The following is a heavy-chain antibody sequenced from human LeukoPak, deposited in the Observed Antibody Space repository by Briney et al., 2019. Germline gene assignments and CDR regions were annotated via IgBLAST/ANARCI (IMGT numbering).Heavy chain of an antibody. CDR1: GYTFTGYY. D-gene: IGHD6-19*01. J-gene: IGHJ4*02. CDR2: INPNSGGT. V-gene: IGHV1-2*02. CDR3: ARPYSSGWYYFDY. Sequence: GASVKVSCKASGYTFTGYYMHWVRQAPGQGLEWMGWINPNSGGTNYAQKFQGRVTMTRDTSISTAYTELSRLRSDDTAVYYCARPYSSGWYYFDYWGQGTLVTVSS.